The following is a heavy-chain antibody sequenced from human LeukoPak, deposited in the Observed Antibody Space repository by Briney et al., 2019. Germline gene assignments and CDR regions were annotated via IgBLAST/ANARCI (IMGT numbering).Heavy chain of an antibody. CDR1: GFTFSSYW. CDR3: ARGPKYSSSWYVYY. Sequence: GGSLRLSCAASGFTFSSYWMSWVRQAPGKGLEGVANIKQEGREKYYVDSVNGRFTISRDNAKNSLYLQMNSLRAEDTAVYYCARGPKYSSSWYVYYWGQGTLVTVSS. CDR2: IKQEGREK. V-gene: IGHV3-7*01. D-gene: IGHD6-13*01. J-gene: IGHJ4*02.